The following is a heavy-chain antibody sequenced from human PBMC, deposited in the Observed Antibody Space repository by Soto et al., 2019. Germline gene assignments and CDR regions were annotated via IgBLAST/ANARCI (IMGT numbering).Heavy chain of an antibody. Sequence: PGESLKISCKGSGYIFTSYWTGWVRQMPGKGLEWMGIIYPGDSDTRYSPSFQGQVTISADKSISTAYLQWSSMKASDTAMYYCARLSGEDRRSWYSAWFDPCGQGSLVTVSP. CDR2: IYPGDSDT. CDR3: ARLSGEDRRSWYSAWFDP. V-gene: IGHV5-51*01. CDR1: GYIFTSYW. J-gene: IGHJ5*02. D-gene: IGHD6-13*01.